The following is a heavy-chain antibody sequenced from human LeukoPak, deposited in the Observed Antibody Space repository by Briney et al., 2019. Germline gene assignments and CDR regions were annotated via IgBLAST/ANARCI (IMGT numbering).Heavy chain of an antibody. CDR1: GFAFSNFA. V-gene: IGHV3-23*01. CDR2: MSGSGYYT. D-gene: IGHD3-3*01. Sequence: GGSLRLSCAASGFAFSNFAMSWARQAPGKGLEWVSAMSGSGYYTYYVESVKGRFTISRDNSKNTLYLHMNSLRADDTAVYYCAKMEGQRLYDYCMDVWGRGTTVTVSS. J-gene: IGHJ6*03. CDR3: AKMEGQRLYDYCMDV.